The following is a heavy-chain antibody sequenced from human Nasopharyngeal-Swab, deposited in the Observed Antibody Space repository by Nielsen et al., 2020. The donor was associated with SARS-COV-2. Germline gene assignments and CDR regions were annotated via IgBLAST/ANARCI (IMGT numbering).Heavy chain of an antibody. CDR2: ISNGGSII. V-gene: IGHV3-48*04. J-gene: IGHJ2*01. D-gene: IGHD1-14*01. CDR3: ARFSNKGNRYWFFDL. Sequence: GGSLRLSCAASGFPFSDYSMNWVRQAPGKGLEWVSYISNGGSIIYYADSVKGRFTISRDNAGTSLSLQMNSLRAEDMAVYYCARFSNKGNRYWFFDLWGRGTLVTVSS. CDR1: GFPFSDYS.